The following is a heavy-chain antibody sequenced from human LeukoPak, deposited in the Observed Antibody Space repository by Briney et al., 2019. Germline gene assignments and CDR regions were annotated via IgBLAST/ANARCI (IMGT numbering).Heavy chain of an antibody. CDR3: ARGGNYWPQWWFDP. CDR2: IYYTGST. J-gene: IGHJ5*02. CDR1: GGSISTYY. D-gene: IGHD1-26*01. Sequence: SQTLSLTCTVSGGSISTYYWSWIRQPPGKGLEWIGYIYYTGSTSYNPSLKSRVTMSLDTSKNQFSLQLNSVTPADTAVYYCARGGNYWPQWWFDPWGRGTLVSVSS. V-gene: IGHV4-59*01.